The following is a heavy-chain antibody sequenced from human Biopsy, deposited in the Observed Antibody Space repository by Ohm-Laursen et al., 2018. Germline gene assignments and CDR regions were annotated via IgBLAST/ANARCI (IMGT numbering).Heavy chain of an antibody. V-gene: IGHV1-18*01. CDR3: ARVFCTSTTCYGLLDN. D-gene: IGHD2/OR15-2a*01. J-gene: IGHJ4*02. CDR1: GYTFTSYD. CDR2: ISPYNDKT. Sequence: SVKVSCKSSGYTFTSYDISWVRQAPGQGLEWVGWISPYNDKTSYPPKLQDRVTMTADTSTNTAHMELRSLRSDDTAVYYCARVFCTSTTCYGLLDNWGQGTVVTVSS.